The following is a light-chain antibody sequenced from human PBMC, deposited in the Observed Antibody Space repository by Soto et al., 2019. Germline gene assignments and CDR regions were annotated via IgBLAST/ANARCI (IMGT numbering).Light chain of an antibody. Sequence: QSALTQPASVSGSPGQSVTISCTGTSSDVGSFNLVSWYQQHPGKAPKVMIYEVSKRPSGISNRFSGSKSGNTASLTISGLEAEDEADYYCCSYARSSTYVFGVGTKLTVL. J-gene: IGLJ1*01. CDR3: CSYARSSTYV. V-gene: IGLV2-23*02. CDR1: SSDVGSFNL. CDR2: EVS.